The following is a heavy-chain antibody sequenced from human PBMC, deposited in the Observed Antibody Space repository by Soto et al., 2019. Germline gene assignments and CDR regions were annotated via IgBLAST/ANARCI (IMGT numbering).Heavy chain of an antibody. D-gene: IGHD6-25*01. V-gene: IGHV3-9*01. Sequence: GGSLRLSCAASGFTLSNYWMHWARQAPGKGLEWVSGISWNSGSIGYADSVKGRFTISRDNAKNSLYLQMSSLRAEDTALYYCAKDLTSSAPYYFDYWGQGTLVTVSS. CDR1: GFTLSNYW. J-gene: IGHJ4*02. CDR3: AKDLTSSAPYYFDY. CDR2: ISWNSGSI.